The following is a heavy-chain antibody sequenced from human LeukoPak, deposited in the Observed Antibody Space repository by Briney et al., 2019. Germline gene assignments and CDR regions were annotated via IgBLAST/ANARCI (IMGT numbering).Heavy chain of an antibody. CDR2: INSDGTDI. CDR3: ARVGYYDSSNYYAYFQH. D-gene: IGHD3-22*01. Sequence: GGSLRLSCAASGLTFSSYWMHWVRQAPGKGLEWVARINSDGTDITYGESGKGRVTISRDNAKNTLYLQMNSLRVEDTAVYYCARVGYYDSSNYYAYFQHWGQGTLVTVSS. V-gene: IGHV3-74*01. J-gene: IGHJ1*01. CDR1: GLTFSSYW.